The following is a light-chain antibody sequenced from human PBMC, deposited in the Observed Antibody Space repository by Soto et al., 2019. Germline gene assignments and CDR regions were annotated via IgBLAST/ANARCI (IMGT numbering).Light chain of an antibody. CDR3: QQYNNWLRT. CDR2: DAS. V-gene: IGKV3D-20*02. CDR1: QTVRNNY. Sequence: EFVLTQSPGTLSLSPGERATLSCRASQTVRNNYLACSQPKPVHAPRLLIYDASSRATGIPDRFSGGGSGTDFTLTISRLEPEDFAVYYCQQYNNWLRTFGQGTKVDIK. J-gene: IGKJ1*01.